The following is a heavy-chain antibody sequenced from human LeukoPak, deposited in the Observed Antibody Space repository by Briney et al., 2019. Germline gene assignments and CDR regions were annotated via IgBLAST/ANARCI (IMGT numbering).Heavy chain of an antibody. CDR2: IYYSGST. J-gene: IGHJ4*02. CDR1: GGSISSGGYY. V-gene: IGHV4-31*03. Sequence: SETLSLTCTVSGGSISSGGYYWSWIRQHPGKGLEWIGYIYYSGSTYYNPSLKSRVTLSVDTSKNQFSLKLSSVTAADTAVYYCARDSDPRGLFDYWGQGTLVTVSS. CDR3: ARDSDPRGLFDY.